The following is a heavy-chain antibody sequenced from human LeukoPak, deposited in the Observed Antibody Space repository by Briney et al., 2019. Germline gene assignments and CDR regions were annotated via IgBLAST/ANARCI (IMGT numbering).Heavy chain of an antibody. J-gene: IGHJ6*02. Sequence: SVKVSCKASGYAFSSYAISWVRQAPGQGLECMGRIIPILGIANYAQKFQGRVTITADKSTSTAYMELSSLRSEDTAVYYCARGSYDVYGMDVWGQGTTVTVSS. CDR3: ARGSYDVYGMDV. CDR1: GYAFSSYA. D-gene: IGHD3-10*01. CDR2: IIPILGIA. V-gene: IGHV1-69*04.